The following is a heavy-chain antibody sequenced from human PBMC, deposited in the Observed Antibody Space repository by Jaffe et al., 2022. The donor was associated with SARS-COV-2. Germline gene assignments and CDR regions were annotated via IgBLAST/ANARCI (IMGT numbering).Heavy chain of an antibody. CDR3: ARERGEFVAAAETGTFDI. V-gene: IGHV3-7*01. Sequence: EVQLVESGGGLVQPGGSLRLSCAASGFTFSSYWMSWVRQAPGKGLEWVANIKQDGSEKYYVDSVKGRFTISRDNAKNSLYLQMNSLRAEDTAVYYCARERGEFVAAAETGTFDIWGQGTMVTVSS. CDR1: GFTFSSYW. J-gene: IGHJ3*02. CDR2: IKQDGSEK. D-gene: IGHD6-13*01.